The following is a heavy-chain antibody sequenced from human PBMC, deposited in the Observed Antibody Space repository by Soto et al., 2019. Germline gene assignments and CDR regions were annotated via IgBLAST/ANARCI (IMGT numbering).Heavy chain of an antibody. J-gene: IGHJ6*02. V-gene: IGHV3-48*02. D-gene: IGHD6-13*01. CDR1: GFTFSSYS. CDR2: ISSSSSTI. CDR3: ARDLVSRVWKQQLDLGDGMDV. Sequence: PGGSLRLSCAASGFTFSSYSMNWVRQAPGKGLEWVSYISSSSSTIYYADSVKGRFTISRDNAKNSLYLQMNSLRDEDTAVYYCARDLVSRVWKQQLDLGDGMDVWGQGTTVTVSS.